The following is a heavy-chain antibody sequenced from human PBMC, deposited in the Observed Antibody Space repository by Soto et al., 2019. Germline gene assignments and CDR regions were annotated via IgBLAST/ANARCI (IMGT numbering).Heavy chain of an antibody. CDR3: ARVKVVATLWGGYYYYYGMDV. CDR2: MNPNSGNT. J-gene: IGHJ6*02. Sequence: ASVKVSCKASGYTFTSYDINWVRQATGQGLEWMGWMNPNSGNTGYAQKFQGRVTMTRNTSISTAYMELSSLRSEDTAAYYCARVKVVATLWGGYYYYYGMDVWGQGTTVTVS. D-gene: IGHD5-12*01. CDR1: GYTFTSYD. V-gene: IGHV1-8*01.